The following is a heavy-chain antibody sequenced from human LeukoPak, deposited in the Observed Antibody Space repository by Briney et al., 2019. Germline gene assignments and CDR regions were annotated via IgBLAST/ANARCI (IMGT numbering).Heavy chain of an antibody. CDR1: GGSISSGSYY. V-gene: IGHV4-61*02. J-gene: IGHJ4*02. CDR2: IYTSGST. D-gene: IGHD3-16*02. Sequence: SETLSLTCTVSGGSISSGSYYWSWIRQPAGKGLEWIGRIYTSGSTNYNPSLKSRVTISVDTSKNQFSLKLSSVTAADTAVYCCARGGDVWGSYRHDYWGQGTLVTVSS. CDR3: ARGGDVWGSYRHDY.